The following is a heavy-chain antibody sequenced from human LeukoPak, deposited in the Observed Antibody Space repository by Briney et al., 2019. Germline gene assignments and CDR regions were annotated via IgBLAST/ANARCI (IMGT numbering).Heavy chain of an antibody. CDR3: ARVRYGELDV. D-gene: IGHD4-17*01. CDR2: MSGSGGST. CDR1: GFTFSTYG. Sequence: GGSLRLSCAASGFTFSTYGMDWVRQAPGKGLEWVSSMSGSGGSTYYADSVKGRFTISRDDSKNPLYLQMNSLRAEDTAVYYCARVRYGELDVWGQGTTVTVSS. J-gene: IGHJ6*02. V-gene: IGHV3-23*01.